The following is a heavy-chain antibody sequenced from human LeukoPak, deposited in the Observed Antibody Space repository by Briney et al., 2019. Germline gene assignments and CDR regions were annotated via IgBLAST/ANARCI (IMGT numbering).Heavy chain of an antibody. V-gene: IGHV1-69*13. CDR1: GGTFSSYA. Sequence: GASVKVSCKASGGTFSSYAISWVRQAPGQGLEWMGGIIPIFGTANYAQKFRGRVTITADESTSTAYMELSSLRSEDTAVYYCASDPIVVVPAAKFYYYYGMDVWGQGTTVTVSS. J-gene: IGHJ6*02. CDR2: IIPIFGTA. D-gene: IGHD2-2*01. CDR3: ASDPIVVVPAAKFYYYYGMDV.